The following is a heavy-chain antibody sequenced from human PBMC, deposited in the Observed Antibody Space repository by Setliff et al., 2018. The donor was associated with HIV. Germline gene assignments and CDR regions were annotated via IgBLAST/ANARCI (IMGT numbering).Heavy chain of an antibody. J-gene: IGHJ6*02. V-gene: IGHV7-4-1*02. CDR3: ATRREQLYFYGMDV. Sequence: ASVKVSCKASGYTFTSYAVNWVRQAPGQGLAWVGWIHTNTWDPTYAQGFTGRFVFSFDTSVSTAYLQISGLKAEDTAVYYCATRREQLYFYGMDVWGQGTTVTVSS. CDR1: GYTFTSYA. CDR2: IHTNTWDP. D-gene: IGHD1-26*01.